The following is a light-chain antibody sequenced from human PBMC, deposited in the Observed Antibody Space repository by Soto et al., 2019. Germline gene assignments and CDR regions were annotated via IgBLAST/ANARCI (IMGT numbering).Light chain of an antibody. J-gene: IGKJ2*01. V-gene: IGKV3-15*01. CDR2: GAS. Sequence: EIVMTQSPATLPVSPGERATLSCRASQSVSSNLAWYQQKPGQTPRRLIYGASTRATGIPARFSGSGSGTEFTLTISSLQSEDFAVYYCQQYNNWRRVYTVGQGTKVDIK. CDR3: QQYNNWRRVYT. CDR1: QSVSSN.